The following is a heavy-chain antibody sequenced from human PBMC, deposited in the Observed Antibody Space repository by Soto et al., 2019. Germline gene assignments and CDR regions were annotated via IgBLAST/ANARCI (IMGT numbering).Heavy chain of an antibody. CDR1: GFTFSSYS. D-gene: IGHD6-13*01. CDR3: ARDPGSSSWYEGHDYYYMDV. J-gene: IGHJ6*03. CDR2: ISSSSSYI. V-gene: IGHV3-21*01. Sequence: EVQLVESGGGLVKPGGSLRLSCAASGFTFSSYSMNWVRQAPGKGLEWVSSISSSSSYIYYADSVKGRFTISRDNAKNSLYLQMNSLRGEDTAVYYCARDPGSSSWYEGHDYYYMDVWGKGTTVTVSS.